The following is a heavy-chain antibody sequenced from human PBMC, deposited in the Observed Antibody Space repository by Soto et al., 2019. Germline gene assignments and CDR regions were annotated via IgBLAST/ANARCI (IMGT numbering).Heavy chain of an antibody. J-gene: IGHJ4*02. V-gene: IGHV3-7*01. D-gene: IGHD3-22*01. CDR3: ARDAYYDDSSGYFDY. Sequence: EVQLVESGGGLVQPGGSLRLSCAASGFMFNNYWMTWVRRAPGKGLEWVANIKQDGSEKYYVDSVKGRFTISRDNAKNSLYLQMNSLRADDTAVYYCARDAYYDDSSGYFDYWGQGTLVTVSS. CDR2: IKQDGSEK. CDR1: GFMFNNYW.